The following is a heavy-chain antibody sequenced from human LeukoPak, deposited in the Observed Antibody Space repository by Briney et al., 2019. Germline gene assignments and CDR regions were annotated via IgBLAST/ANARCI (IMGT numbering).Heavy chain of an antibody. V-gene: IGHV3-23*01. Sequence: GGSLRLSCAASGFIFSNYAMTWVRQAPGKGLEWVSSSGSTTDYSDSVKGRFTISRGNSKNTLYLQMNSPRANDTAVYYCTRDSSYGDYSTAFDYWGQGALVTVSS. CDR2: SGSTT. CDR3: TRDSSYGDYSTAFDY. D-gene: IGHD4-17*01. CDR1: GFIFSNYA. J-gene: IGHJ4*02.